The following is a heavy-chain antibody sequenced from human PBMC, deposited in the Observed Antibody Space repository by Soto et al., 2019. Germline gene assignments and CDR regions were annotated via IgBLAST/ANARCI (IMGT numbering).Heavy chain of an antibody. CDR2: ISYDGSNK. CDR3: AKDYKGARYSGYDLD. V-gene: IGHV3-30*18. D-gene: IGHD5-12*01. CDR1: GFTFRNYG. J-gene: IGHJ4*02. Sequence: GGSLRLSCAASGFTFRNYGMHWVRQAPGKGLEWVAVISYDGSNKYYADSVKGRFTISRDNSKNTLYLQMNSLRAEDTAVYYCAKDYKGARYSGYDLDWGQGTLVTVSS.